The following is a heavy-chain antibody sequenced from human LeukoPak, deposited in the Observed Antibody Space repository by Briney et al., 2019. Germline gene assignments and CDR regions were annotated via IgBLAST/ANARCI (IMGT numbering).Heavy chain of an antibody. CDR1: GYTFTDYY. CDR2: INPNSGGT. J-gene: IGHJ4*02. V-gene: IGHV1-2*02. CDR3: ARAIAVVDY. Sequence: ASVKVSCKASGYTFTDYYIHWVRQAPGQGLEWMGWINPNSGGTDYAQKFQGRVTMTKDTSISTAYMELSRLRSDDTAVYFCARAIAVVDYWGQGTLVTVSS. D-gene: IGHD6-19*01.